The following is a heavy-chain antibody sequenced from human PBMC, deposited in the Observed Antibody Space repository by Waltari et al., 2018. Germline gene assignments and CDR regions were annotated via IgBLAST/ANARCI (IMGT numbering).Heavy chain of an antibody. D-gene: IGHD4-17*01. V-gene: IGHV6-1*01. J-gene: IGHJ4*02. CDR3: ARGYVDYILWWDH. Sequence: QVQLQQSGPGLVKPSQTLSLTCAISGDSVSTNSASWNWIRHAHSRGLEWQGRTYYRSRGYNDYSVSVKSRITISPDTSKNQFSLQLHSVTPDDTAVYYCARGYVDYILWWDHWGQGTLVTVSS. CDR1: GDSVSTNSAS. CDR2: TYYRSRGYN.